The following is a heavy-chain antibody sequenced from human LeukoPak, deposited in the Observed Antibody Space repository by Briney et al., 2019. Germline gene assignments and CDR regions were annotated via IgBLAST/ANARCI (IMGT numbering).Heavy chain of an antibody. CDR3: AKDNVRTFDY. J-gene: IGHJ4*02. CDR2: ISGRGGST. V-gene: IGHV3-23*01. CDR1: GFTFSSYA. Sequence: GGSLRLSCAASGFTFSSYAMSWVRQAPGKGLDWVSAISGRGGSTYYADSVKGRFTISRDNSKNTLYLQMNSLRAEDTAVYYCAKDNVRTFDYWGQGTLVTVSS.